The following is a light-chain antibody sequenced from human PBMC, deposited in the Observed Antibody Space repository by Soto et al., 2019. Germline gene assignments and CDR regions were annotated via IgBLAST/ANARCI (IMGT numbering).Light chain of an antibody. CDR2: KAS. V-gene: IGKV1-5*03. Sequence: DVQMTQSPSTLSASVGDRVTITCRASQNIDNWLAWYQQKLGKAPKLLIYKASSLETGVPSRFSGSGSGTEFSLTISNLQSEDFVVYYCQQYNSWPPITFGQGTRLEIK. CDR3: QQYNSWPPIT. J-gene: IGKJ5*01. CDR1: QNIDNW.